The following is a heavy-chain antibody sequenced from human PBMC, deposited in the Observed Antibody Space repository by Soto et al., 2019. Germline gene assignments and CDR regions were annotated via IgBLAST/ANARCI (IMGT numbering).Heavy chain of an antibody. CDR1: EVTSCRYS. V-gene: IGHV3-48*02. Sequence: RDSCGAGEVTSCRYSRNCVSKDTGKGLEWVSYISSSSSTIYYADSVKGRFTISRDNAKNSLYLQMNSLRDEDTAVYYFVKDKHCMECLSFVRAVRAHGTAVPVSS. J-gene: IGHJ6*02. D-gene: IGHD3-16*02. CDR3: VKDKHCMECLSFVRAV. CDR2: ISSSSSTI.